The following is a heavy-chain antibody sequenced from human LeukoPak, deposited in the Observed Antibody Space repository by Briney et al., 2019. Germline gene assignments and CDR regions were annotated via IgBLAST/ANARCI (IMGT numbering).Heavy chain of an antibody. Sequence: GGSLRLSCAASGFTFSNYGMHWVRQAPGKGLEWVAVISYDGINKYSADSVKGRFTISRDNSKNTLFLQVNSLRAEDTAVYYCAKGIHGSLLRSLEFDYWGQGTLVTVSS. J-gene: IGHJ4*02. V-gene: IGHV3-30*18. CDR3: AKGIHGSLLRSLEFDY. CDR2: ISYDGINK. D-gene: IGHD3-3*01. CDR1: GFTFSNYG.